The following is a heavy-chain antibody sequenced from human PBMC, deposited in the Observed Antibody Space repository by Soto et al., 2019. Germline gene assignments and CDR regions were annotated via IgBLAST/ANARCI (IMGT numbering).Heavy chain of an antibody. D-gene: IGHD1-26*01. CDR3: ASDLVGASDSYGLDV. Sequence: GGPLRLSCSASGFTFRNYGMHWVRQAPGKGLEWVAIIWHDGNNKYYADSVRGRFIISRDNSKNRLYLQMNSLRAEDTAVYYCASDLVGASDSYGLDVWGQGTPVTVS. V-gene: IGHV3-33*01. CDR2: IWHDGNNK. CDR1: GFTFRNYG. J-gene: IGHJ6*02.